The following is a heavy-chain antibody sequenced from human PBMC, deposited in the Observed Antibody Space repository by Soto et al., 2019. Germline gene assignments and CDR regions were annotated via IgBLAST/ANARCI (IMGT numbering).Heavy chain of an antibody. D-gene: IGHD2-8*01. CDR3: ARGDSTDCSNGVCSFFYNHDMDV. CDR2: INPKSGGT. Sequence: ASVKVSCKASGYSFTDYHIHWVRQAPGQGLEWLGRINPKSGGTSTAQKFQGWVTMTTDTSISTASMELTRLTSDDTAIYYCARGDSTDCSNGVCSFFYNHDMDVWGQGTTVTVSS. CDR1: GYSFTDYH. J-gene: IGHJ6*02. V-gene: IGHV1-2*04.